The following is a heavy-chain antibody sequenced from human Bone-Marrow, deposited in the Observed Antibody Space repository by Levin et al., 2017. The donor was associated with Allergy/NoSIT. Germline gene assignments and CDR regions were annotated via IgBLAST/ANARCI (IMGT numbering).Heavy chain of an antibody. CDR2: ISYDGSNK. J-gene: IGHJ4*02. D-gene: IGHD5-18*01. CDR1: GFTFSSYA. Sequence: TGGSLRLSCAASGFTFSSYAMHWVRQAPGKGLEWVAVISYDGSNKYYADSVKGRFTISRDNSKNTLYLQMNSLRAEDTAVYYCARDYGYSYGYWGQGTLVTVSS. V-gene: IGHV3-30-3*01. CDR3: ARDYGYSYGY.